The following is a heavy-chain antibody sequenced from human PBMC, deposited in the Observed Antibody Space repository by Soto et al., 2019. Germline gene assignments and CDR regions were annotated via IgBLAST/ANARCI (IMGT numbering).Heavy chain of an antibody. CDR1: GFTFSSYA. CDR2: ISCSGGST. D-gene: IGHD3-22*01. Sequence: GGSLRLSCAASGFTFSSYAMSWVRQAPGKGLEWVSAISCSGGSTYYADSVKGRFTISRDNSKNTLYLQMNSLRAEDTAVYYCARKYYYDSSGYSPFDYWGQGTLVTVSS. J-gene: IGHJ4*02. V-gene: IGHV3-23*01. CDR3: ARKYYYDSSGYSPFDY.